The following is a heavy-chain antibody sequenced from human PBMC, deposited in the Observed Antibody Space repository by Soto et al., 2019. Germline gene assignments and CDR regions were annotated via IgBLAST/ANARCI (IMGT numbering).Heavy chain of an antibody. V-gene: IGHV4-59*08. D-gene: IGHD2-15*01. J-gene: IGHJ3*02. CDR2: IYYSGST. CDR3: ATHHCSGGSCHPDAFDI. Sequence: QVQLQESGPGLVKPSETLSLTCTVSGGSISSYYWSWIRQPPGKGLEWIGYIYYSGSTNYNPSLKSRVTTSVDTSKNQFSLKLSSVTAADTAVYYCATHHCSGGSCHPDAFDIWGQGTMVTVSS. CDR1: GGSISSYY.